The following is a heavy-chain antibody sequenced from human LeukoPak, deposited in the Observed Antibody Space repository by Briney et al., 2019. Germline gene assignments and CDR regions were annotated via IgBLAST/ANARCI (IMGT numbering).Heavy chain of an antibody. J-gene: IGHJ6*04. V-gene: IGHV4-34*01. CDR2: INHSGST. Sequence: SETLSLTCAVYGGSFSGYYWSWIRQPPGKGLEWIGEINHSGSTNYNPSLKSRVTISVDTSKNQFSLKLSSVTAADTAVYYCARGRQWLVEGMDVWGKGTTVTVSS. CDR3: ARGRQWLVEGMDV. D-gene: IGHD6-19*01. CDR1: GGSFSGYY.